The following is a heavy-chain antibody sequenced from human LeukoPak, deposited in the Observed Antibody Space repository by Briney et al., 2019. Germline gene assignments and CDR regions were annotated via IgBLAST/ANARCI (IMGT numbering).Heavy chain of an antibody. CDR2: ISSSGSTI. CDR3: ARDSTIFGVVIIPQYYYYGMDV. CDR1: GFTFSSYK. V-gene: IGHV3-48*03. D-gene: IGHD3-3*01. Sequence: GGSLRLSCAASGFTFSSYKMNWVRQAPGKGLEWVSYISSSGSTIYYADSVKGRFTISRDNAKNSLYLQMNSLRAEDTAVYYCARDSTIFGVVIIPQYYYYGMDVWGQGTTVTVSS. J-gene: IGHJ6*02.